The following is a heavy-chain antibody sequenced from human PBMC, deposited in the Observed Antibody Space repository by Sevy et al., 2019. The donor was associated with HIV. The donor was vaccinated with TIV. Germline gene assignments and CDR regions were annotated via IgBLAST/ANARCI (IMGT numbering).Heavy chain of an antibody. CDR3: ARYRGPLGDYGGLS. CDR2: INPNSGGT. J-gene: IGHJ4*02. CDR1: GYTFTGYY. Sequence: ASVNVSCKASGYTFTGYYMHWVRQAPGQGLEWMGWINPNSGGTNYAQKFQGRVTMTRDTSISTAYMELSRLRSDDTAVYYCARYRGPLGDYGGLSWGQGTLVTVSS. D-gene: IGHD4-17*01. V-gene: IGHV1-2*02.